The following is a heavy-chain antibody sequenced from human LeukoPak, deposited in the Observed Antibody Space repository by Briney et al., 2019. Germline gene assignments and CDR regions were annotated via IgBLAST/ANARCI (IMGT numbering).Heavy chain of an antibody. V-gene: IGHV3-7*03. CDR3: AREGVHCSGRSCLKAY. J-gene: IGHJ4*02. D-gene: IGHD2-15*01. CDR1: GFTFSTYW. Sequence: GGSLRLSCAASGFTFSTYWMSWVCQAPGKGLEWVANIKKDGSEKYYMDSVKGRFTISRDNAENSLYLQMNSLRAEDTAVYYCAREGVHCSGRSCLKAYWGQGTQVTVSS. CDR2: IKKDGSEK.